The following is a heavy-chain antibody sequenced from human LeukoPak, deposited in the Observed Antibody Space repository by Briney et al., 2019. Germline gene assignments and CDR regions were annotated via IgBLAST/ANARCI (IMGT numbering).Heavy chain of an antibody. Sequence: ASVKVSCKASGFTFTRYYMHWVRQAPGQGLEWMGIINPSGDKTSYAQKFQGRVTMTRDTSTSTVYMELSSLRSEDTAMNYCARLPEPYSSGWLDYWGQGTLVTVSS. CDR2: INPSGDKT. CDR1: GFTFTRYY. V-gene: IGHV1-46*01. CDR3: ARLPEPYSSGWLDY. J-gene: IGHJ4*02. D-gene: IGHD6-19*01.